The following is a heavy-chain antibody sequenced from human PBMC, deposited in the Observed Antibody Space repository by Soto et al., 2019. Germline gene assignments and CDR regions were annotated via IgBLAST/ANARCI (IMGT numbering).Heavy chain of an antibody. CDR1: GGSIRSYY. D-gene: IGHD6-19*01. J-gene: IGHJ4*02. Sequence: PSETLSLTCIVSGGSIRSYYWNWIRQAPGQELEWIGYIFDDGATYYSPSLQSRVTISLDTSESRFSLRLTSVTSADTAVYYCARGRSVPGSFYFDNWGQGALVTVSS. CDR3: ARGRSVPGSFYFDN. CDR2: IFDDGAT. V-gene: IGHV4-59*01.